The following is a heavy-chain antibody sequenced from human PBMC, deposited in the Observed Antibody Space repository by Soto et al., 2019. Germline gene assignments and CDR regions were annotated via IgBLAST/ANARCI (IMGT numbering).Heavy chain of an antibody. CDR2: IYYSGST. CDR3: ARLRTSPDYYGSGSFRRFAY. D-gene: IGHD3-10*01. Sequence: QVQLQESGPGLVKPSETLSLTCTVSGGSISSYYWSWIRQPPGKGLEWIGYIYYSGSTNYNPSLNSRFTISVDPSRNQSSLKLSSGTAADTAVYYCARLRTSPDYYGSGSFRRFAYWGQGTLVTVSS. J-gene: IGHJ4*02. V-gene: IGHV4-59*08. CDR1: GGSISSYY.